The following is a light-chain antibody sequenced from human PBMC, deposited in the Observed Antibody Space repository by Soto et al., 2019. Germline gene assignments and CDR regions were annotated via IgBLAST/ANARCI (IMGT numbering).Light chain of an antibody. CDR1: SSDVGSYNL. V-gene: IGLV2-23*01. J-gene: IGLJ2*01. CDR2: EGS. CDR3: CSYAGRSTLI. Sequence: QSVLTQPASVSGSPGQSITISCTGTSSDVGSYNLVSWYQQHLGKAPKLIIYEGSKRPSGVSIHFSGSGSGNTASLTISGLQAEDEADYYCCSYAGRSTLIFGGGTKVTVL.